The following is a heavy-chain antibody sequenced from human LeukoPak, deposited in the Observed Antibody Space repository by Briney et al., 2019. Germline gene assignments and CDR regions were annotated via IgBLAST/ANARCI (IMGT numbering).Heavy chain of an antibody. CDR2: IIPIFSTA. CDR3: ARDLFEQQWLVLGY. CDR1: GGTFSSYA. D-gene: IGHD6-19*01. V-gene: IGHV1-69*01. Sequence: ASVKVSCKASGGTFSSYAISWVRQAPGQGLEWMGGIIPIFSTANYAQKFQGRVTITADESTSTAYMELSSLRSEDTAVYYCARDLFEQQWLVLGYWGQGTLVTVSS. J-gene: IGHJ4*02.